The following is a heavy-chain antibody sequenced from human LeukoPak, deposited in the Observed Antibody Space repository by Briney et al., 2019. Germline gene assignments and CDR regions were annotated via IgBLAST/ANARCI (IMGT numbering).Heavy chain of an antibody. CDR3: ARVVTDWAIHN. CDR1: GGSINSGDYY. D-gene: IGHD3-9*01. CDR2: IYYSGST. V-gene: IGHV4-30-4*01. J-gene: IGHJ4*02. Sequence: SQTLSLTSTVSGGSINSGDYYWSWIRQPPGKGLEWIGFIYYSGSTYNNPSLKSRVTISVDTSKNQFSLRLSSVTAADTAMYYCARVVTDWAIHNWGQGTLVTVSS.